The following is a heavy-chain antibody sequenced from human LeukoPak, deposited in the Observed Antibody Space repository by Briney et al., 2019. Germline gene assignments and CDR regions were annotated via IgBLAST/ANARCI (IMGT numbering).Heavy chain of an antibody. V-gene: IGHV3-21*01. D-gene: IGHD2-21*02. CDR1: GFTFSSYS. CDR2: ISSSSSYI. J-gene: IGHJ3*02. Sequence: SGGSLRLSCAASGFTFSSYSMNWVRQAPGKGLEWVSSISSSSSYIYYADSVKGRFTISRDNAKNSLYLQMNSLRAEDTAVYYCAREKYCGGDCDAFDIWGQGTVVTVSS. CDR3: AREKYCGGDCDAFDI.